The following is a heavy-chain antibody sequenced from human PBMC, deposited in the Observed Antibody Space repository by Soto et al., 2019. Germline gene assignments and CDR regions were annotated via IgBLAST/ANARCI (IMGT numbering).Heavy chain of an antibody. CDR3: ARDSFDCSSTSCYLDY. Sequence: GASVKVSCKASGYTFTSYAMHWVRQAPGQRLEWMGWINAGNGNTKYSQKFQGRVTITRDTSASTAYMELSSLRSEDTAVYYCARDSFDCSSTSCYLDYWGQGTLVTVSS. J-gene: IGHJ4*02. D-gene: IGHD2-2*01. V-gene: IGHV1-3*01. CDR2: INAGNGNT. CDR1: GYTFTSYA.